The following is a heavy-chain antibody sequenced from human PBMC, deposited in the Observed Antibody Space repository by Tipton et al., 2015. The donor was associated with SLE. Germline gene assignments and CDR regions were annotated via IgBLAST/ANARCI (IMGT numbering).Heavy chain of an antibody. Sequence: SLRLSCAASGFTFSDYYMSWIRQAPGKGLEWVSYISSSGSTIYYADSVKGRFTISRDNAKNSLYLQMNSLRAEDTAVYYCARVRITGTRTAFDIWGQGTMVTVSS. D-gene: IGHD1-20*01. CDR1: GFTFSDYY. CDR2: ISSSGSTI. CDR3: ARVRITGTRTAFDI. J-gene: IGHJ3*02. V-gene: IGHV3-11*01.